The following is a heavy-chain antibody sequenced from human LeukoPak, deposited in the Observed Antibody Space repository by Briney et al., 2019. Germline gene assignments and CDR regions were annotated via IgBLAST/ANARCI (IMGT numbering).Heavy chain of an antibody. CDR1: GFTFSSYA. D-gene: IGHD5-12*01. J-gene: IGHJ4*02. CDR2: ISGSGGST. V-gene: IGHV3-23*01. CDR3: ARGRGYSGYDSDY. Sequence: GGSLRLSCAASGFTFSSYAMSWVRQAPGKGLEWVSAISGSGGSTYYADSVKGRFTISRDNSKNSLYLQMNSLRAEDTAVYYCARGRGYSGYDSDYWGQGTLVTVSS.